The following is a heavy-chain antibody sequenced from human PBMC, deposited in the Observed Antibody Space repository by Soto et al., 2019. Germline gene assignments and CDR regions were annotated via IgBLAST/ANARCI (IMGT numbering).Heavy chain of an antibody. CDR2: INAGNGNT. Sequence: QVQLVQSGAEVKKPGASVKVSCKASGYTFTSYAMHWVRQAPGQRLEWMGWINAGNGNTKYSQKFQGRVTITRDTSASTAYMELSSLRSEDTVVYSCARSYQNIVVSYSLDYWGQGPLVPSPQ. V-gene: IGHV1-3*01. J-gene: IGHJ4*02. D-gene: IGHD3-22*01. CDR3: ARSYQNIVVSYSLDY. CDR1: GYTFTSYA.